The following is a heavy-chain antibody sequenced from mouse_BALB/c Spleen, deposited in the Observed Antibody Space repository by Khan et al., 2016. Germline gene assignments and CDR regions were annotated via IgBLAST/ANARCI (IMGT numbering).Heavy chain of an antibody. V-gene: IGHV2-9*02. J-gene: IGHJ3*01. CDR3: ARDDQDFDAWFAS. Sequence: VELVESGPGLVAPSQSLSITCTVSGFSLTNSGIHWVRQPPRKGLDWLGVIWAGGSTDYNSALMSRLSITRDTTQNQVFLKMNSLQTDDTARYYCARDDQDFDAWFASWGQGTLVTVSA. CDR1: GFSLTNSG. CDR2: IWAGGST.